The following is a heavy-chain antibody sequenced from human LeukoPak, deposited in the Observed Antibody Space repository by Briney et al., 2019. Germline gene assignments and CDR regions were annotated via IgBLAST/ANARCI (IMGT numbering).Heavy chain of an antibody. CDR2: INPNSGGT. CDR1: GYTFTGYY. J-gene: IGHJ4*02. Sequence: ASVKVSCKASGYTFTGYYMHWVRQAPGQGLEWMGWINPNSGGTNYAQDFHGRVTMTRDTSISTAYMELSRLRSDDTALYFCARNNGGTTNYFDYWGQGTLVTVSS. V-gene: IGHV1-2*02. CDR3: ARNNGGTTNYFDY. D-gene: IGHD1-1*01.